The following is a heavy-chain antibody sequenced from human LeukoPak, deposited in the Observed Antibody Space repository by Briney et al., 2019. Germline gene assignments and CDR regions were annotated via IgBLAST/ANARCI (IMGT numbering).Heavy chain of an antibody. CDR2: MSPNSGDT. CDR3: ARYRPRYCSSTSCYIADAFDI. V-gene: IGHV1-8*01. CDR1: GYTFTSYD. J-gene: IGHJ3*02. D-gene: IGHD2-2*02. Sequence: ASVKVSCKASGYTFTSYDFNWVRQATGQRPEWMGWMSPNSGDTGYAQKFQDRVTMTRNTSISTAYMELSSLRSADTAVYYCARYRPRYCSSTSCYIADAFDIWGQGTMVTVSS.